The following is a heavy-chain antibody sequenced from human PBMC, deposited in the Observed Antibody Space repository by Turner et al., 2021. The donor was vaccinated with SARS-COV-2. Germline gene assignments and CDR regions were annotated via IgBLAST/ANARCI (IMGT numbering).Heavy chain of an antibody. D-gene: IGHD6-6*01. CDR1: GFPFSSCS. Sequence: EVQLVESGGGLVKPGGSLRLSCAASGFPFSSCSMNWVRQAPGKGLEWVSSISSSGSTIYYADSVKGRFTITRDNAKNSLYLQMNSLRAEDTAVYYCARDLRYSGSSVGSFYFDYWGQGTLVTVSS. J-gene: IGHJ4*02. CDR2: ISSSGSTI. V-gene: IGHV3-21*04. CDR3: ARDLRYSGSSVGSFYFDY.